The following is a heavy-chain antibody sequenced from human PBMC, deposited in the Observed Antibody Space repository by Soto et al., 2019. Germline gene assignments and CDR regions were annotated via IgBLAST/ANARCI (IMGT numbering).Heavy chain of an antibody. D-gene: IGHD6-19*01. CDR1: GVPVSSGLYY. CDR3: ARTDTSGWYRADY. J-gene: IGHJ4*02. CDR2: IFYSGTT. V-gene: IGHV4-61*01. Sequence: SETLSLTCTVSGVPVSSGLYYWNWIRQPPGKGLEWIGHIFYSGTTTYNPSLKSRGTISVDTSKNQFSLRLTSVTAADTAVYYCARTDTSGWYRADYWGQGSLVTVSS.